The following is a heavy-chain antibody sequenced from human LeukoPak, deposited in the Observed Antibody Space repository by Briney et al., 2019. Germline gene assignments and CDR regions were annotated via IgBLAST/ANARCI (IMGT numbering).Heavy chain of an antibody. V-gene: IGHV3-7*03. CDR2: IKQDGSEK. CDR3: ASALRIYYYFDY. CDR1: GFTFSRYW. Sequence: GGSLRLSCAASGFTFSRYWMNWVRQAPGKGLEWVANIKQDGSEKYYVDSVKGRLTVSRDNAKNSLYLQMNSLRAEDTAVYYCASALRIYYYFDYWGQGTLVTVSS. D-gene: IGHD1-26*01. J-gene: IGHJ4*02.